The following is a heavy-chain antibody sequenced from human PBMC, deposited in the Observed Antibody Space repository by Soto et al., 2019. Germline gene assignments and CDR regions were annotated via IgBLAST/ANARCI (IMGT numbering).Heavy chain of an antibody. CDR2: INNVGSST. CDR3: ERDARYYYMDV. D-gene: IGHD6-6*01. Sequence: PGGSLRLSCSASGFTFSSYWMHWVRQAPGKGLVWVSHINNVGSSTIYAVSLRGRFTFSRDNPKNIFFFELNGLRAEDTAVYFCERDARYYYMDVGGKGTTVTVSS. CDR1: GFTFSSYW. J-gene: IGHJ6*03. V-gene: IGHV3-74*01.